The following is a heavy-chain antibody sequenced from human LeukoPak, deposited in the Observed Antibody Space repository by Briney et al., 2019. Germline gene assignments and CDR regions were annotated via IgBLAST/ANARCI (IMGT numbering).Heavy chain of an antibody. Sequence: GGSLRLSCAASGFTFSSYAMSWVRQAPGKGLEWVSAISGSGGSTYYADSVKGRFTTSRDNSKNTLYLQMNSLRAEDTAVYYCAKEYCTNGVCYDAFDIWGQGTMVTVSS. CDR2: ISGSGGST. CDR1: GFTFSSYA. D-gene: IGHD2-8*01. V-gene: IGHV3-23*01. J-gene: IGHJ3*02. CDR3: AKEYCTNGVCYDAFDI.